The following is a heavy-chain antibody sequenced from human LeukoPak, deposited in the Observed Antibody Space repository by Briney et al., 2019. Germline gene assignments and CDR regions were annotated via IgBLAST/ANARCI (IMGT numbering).Heavy chain of an antibody. CDR2: IRRKAYGGTT. D-gene: IGHD5-24*01. V-gene: IGHV3-49*04. J-gene: IGHJ4*02. CDR1: GFTFGDYA. Sequence: GGSLRLSCTASGFTFGDYAMSWVRQAPGKGLEWVGFIRRKAYGGTTEYAASVKGRFTISRDDSKSIAYLQMDSLKTEDTAVYYCTRFATSLRGFDYWGQGTLVTVYS. CDR3: TRFATSLRGFDY.